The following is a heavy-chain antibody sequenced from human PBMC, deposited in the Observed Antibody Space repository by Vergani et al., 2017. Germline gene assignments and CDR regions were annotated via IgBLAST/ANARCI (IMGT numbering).Heavy chain of an antibody. CDR3: ARATQLNYYDSSGYYYAYYFDY. CDR2: IYHSGST. CDR1: GGSISSSNW. V-gene: IGHV4-4*02. Sequence: QVQLQESGPGLVKPSGTLSLTCAVSGGSISSSNWWSWVRPPPGKGLGWIGEIYHSGSTNYNLSLKSRVTISVDKSKNQFSLKLSSVTAADPAVYYCARATQLNYYDSSGYYYAYYFDYWGQGTLVTVSS. J-gene: IGHJ4*02. D-gene: IGHD3-22*01.